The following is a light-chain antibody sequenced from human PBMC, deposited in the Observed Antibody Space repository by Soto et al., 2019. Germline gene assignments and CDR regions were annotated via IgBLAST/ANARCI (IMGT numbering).Light chain of an antibody. CDR3: QQRTSWPLT. Sequence: EIVLTQSPATLSLSPGERATLACRASQSISSYLAWYQQKPGRAPRLLIYATSNRATGIPARFSGSGYGTDFTLTISSLEPEDFAVYYCQQRTSWPLTFGGGTKVEVK. CDR1: QSISSY. J-gene: IGKJ4*01. CDR2: ATS. V-gene: IGKV3-11*01.